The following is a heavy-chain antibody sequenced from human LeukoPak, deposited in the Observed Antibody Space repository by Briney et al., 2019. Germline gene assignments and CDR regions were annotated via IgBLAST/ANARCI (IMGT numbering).Heavy chain of an antibody. D-gene: IGHD5-12*01. CDR3: ARQEVTTSLWFDP. CDR1: GYTFTSYC. Sequence: ASVKVSCKASGYTFTSYCMHWVRQAPGQGLEGMGIINPSGGSTSYAQKFQGRVTMTRDTSTSTVYMELSSLRSEDTAVYYCARQEVTTSLWFDPWGQGTLVTVSS. V-gene: IGHV1-46*01. CDR2: INPSGGST. J-gene: IGHJ5*02.